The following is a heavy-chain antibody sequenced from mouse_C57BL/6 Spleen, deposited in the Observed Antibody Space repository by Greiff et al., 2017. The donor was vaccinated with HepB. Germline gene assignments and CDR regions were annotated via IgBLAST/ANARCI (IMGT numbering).Heavy chain of an antibody. V-gene: IGHV5-17*01. D-gene: IGHD1-1*01. CDR3: ARPPYYGSSLYYFDY. Sequence: EVQLVESGGGLVKPGGSLKLSCAASGFTFSDYGMHWVRQAPEKGLEWVAYISSGSSTIYYADTVKGRFTISRDNAKNTLFLQMTSLRSEDTAMYYCARPPYYGSSLYYFDYWGQGTTLTVAS. J-gene: IGHJ2*01. CDR1: GFTFSDYG. CDR2: ISSGSSTI.